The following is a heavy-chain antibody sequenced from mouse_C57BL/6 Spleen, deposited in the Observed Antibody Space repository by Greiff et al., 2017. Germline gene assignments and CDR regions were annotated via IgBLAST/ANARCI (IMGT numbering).Heavy chain of an antibody. CDR1: GYSFTSYW. Sequence: VKLVESGAELVTPGASVKLSCKASGYSFTSYWMHWVKQRPGQGLEWIGMIPPNSGSTYYNEQFKSKSTLTVDKASSTAYMQLSSLTSEDSAVYYCTRGEDYYAMDYWGQGTTVTASS. CDR3: TRGEDYYAMDY. CDR2: IPPNSGST. J-gene: IGHJ4*01. V-gene: IGHV1-64*01.